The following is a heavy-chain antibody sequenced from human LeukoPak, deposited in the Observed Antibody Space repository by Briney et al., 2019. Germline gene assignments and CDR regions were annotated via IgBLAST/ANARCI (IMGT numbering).Heavy chain of an antibody. Sequence: PGGSLRLSCAASGFTFSDYYMTWIRQAPGKGLEWVSYISSGGTTIYYADSVKGRFTISRDNAKISLYLQMNSLRAEDTAVYYCARVYYYNMDVWGQGTTVAVSS. CDR1: GFTFSDYY. V-gene: IGHV3-11*01. J-gene: IGHJ6*02. CDR3: ARVYYYNMDV. CDR2: ISSGGTTI.